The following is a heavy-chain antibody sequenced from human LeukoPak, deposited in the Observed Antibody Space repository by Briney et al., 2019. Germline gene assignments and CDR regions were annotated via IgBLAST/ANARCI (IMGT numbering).Heavy chain of an antibody. CDR1: GYTVTSYG. J-gene: IGHJ4*02. CDR3: ARDGPRINMVRGEAPDY. Sequence: ASVKVSCKASGYTVTSYGISWVRQAPGQGLEWMGWISAYNGNTNYAQKLQGRVTMTTDTSTSTAYMELRSLRSDDTAVYYCARDGPRINMVRGEAPDYWGQGTLVTVSS. V-gene: IGHV1-18*04. D-gene: IGHD3-10*01. CDR2: ISAYNGNT.